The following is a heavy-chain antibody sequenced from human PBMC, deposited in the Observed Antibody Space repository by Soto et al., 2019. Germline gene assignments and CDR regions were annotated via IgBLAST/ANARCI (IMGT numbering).Heavy chain of an antibody. CDR1: GFTFSSYS. Sequence: GGSLRLSCAASGFTFSSYSMHWVRQAPGKGLEWVSSISSRSRSIYYVDSVKGRFTISRDNAKNSLYLQMNSLRAEDTAVYYCARDRYSYYDFWSGSLPYYYFGMDVWGQGTTVTVSS. CDR2: ISSRSRSI. V-gene: IGHV3-21*01. D-gene: IGHD3-3*01. J-gene: IGHJ6*02. CDR3: ARDRYSYYDFWSGSLPYYYFGMDV.